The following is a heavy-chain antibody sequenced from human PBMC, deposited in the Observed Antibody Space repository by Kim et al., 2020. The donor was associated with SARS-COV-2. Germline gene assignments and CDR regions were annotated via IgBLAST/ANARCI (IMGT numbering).Heavy chain of an antibody. CDR2: ISSSSSYI. Sequence: GGSLRLSCAASGFTFSSYSMNWVRQAPGKGLEWVSSISSSSSYIYYADSVKGRFTISRDNAKNSLYLQMNSLRAEDTAVYYCARGKDYSSSPPRWFDPWGQGTLVTVSS. V-gene: IGHV3-21*01. D-gene: IGHD6-6*01. CDR3: ARGKDYSSSPPRWFDP. J-gene: IGHJ5*02. CDR1: GFTFSSYS.